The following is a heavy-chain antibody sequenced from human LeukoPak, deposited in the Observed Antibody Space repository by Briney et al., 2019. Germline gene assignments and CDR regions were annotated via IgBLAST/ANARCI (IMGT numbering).Heavy chain of an antibody. CDR2: ISGSGGST. Sequence: GGSLRLSCAASGFTFSSYAMSWVRQAPGKGLEWVSAISGSGGSTYYADSVKGRFTISRDNAKNSLYLQMNSLRAEDTALYYCAKDIRPPGDSSGWEAFDYWGQGTLVTVSS. CDR1: GFTFSSYA. CDR3: AKDIRPPGDSSGWEAFDY. J-gene: IGHJ4*02. D-gene: IGHD6-19*01. V-gene: IGHV3-23*01.